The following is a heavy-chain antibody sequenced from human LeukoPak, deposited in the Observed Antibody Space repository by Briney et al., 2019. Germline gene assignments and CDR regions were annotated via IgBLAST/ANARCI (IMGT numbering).Heavy chain of an antibody. D-gene: IGHD1-26*01. Sequence: SETLSLTCIVSGGPITSYFWSWIRQSPRKGLEWIGYISYNRGTNYNPSLKSRVTISTDTSKNQFSLKLNSVTAADTAVYYCARGERYGSGSYSSQGYFDYWGQGSLVTVSS. V-gene: IGHV4-59*01. CDR3: ARGERYGSGSYSSQGYFDY. J-gene: IGHJ4*02. CDR2: ISYNRGT. CDR1: GGPITSYF.